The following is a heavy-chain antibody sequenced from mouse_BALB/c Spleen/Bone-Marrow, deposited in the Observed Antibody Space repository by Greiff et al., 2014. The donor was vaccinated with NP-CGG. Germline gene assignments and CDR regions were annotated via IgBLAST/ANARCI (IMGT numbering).Heavy chain of an antibody. Sequence: QVQLQQSGAELAKPGASVKMSCKASGYTFTDYWMHWVKQRPGQGLEWLGYINPSTGYTEYNQKFKDKATLTADKSSSTAYMQLNSLTSEDSTVYYSEKFYDGYDLPLDYWGQGTTLTVSS. CDR1: GYTFTDYW. D-gene: IGHD2-3*01. CDR3: EKFYDGYDLPLDY. V-gene: IGHV1-7*01. CDR2: INPSTGYT. J-gene: IGHJ2*01.